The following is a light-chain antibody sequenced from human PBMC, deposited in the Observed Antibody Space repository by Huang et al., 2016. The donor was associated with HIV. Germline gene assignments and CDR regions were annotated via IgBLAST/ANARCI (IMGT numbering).Light chain of an antibody. J-gene: IGKJ1*01. V-gene: IGKV1-39*01. CDR1: QSISSY. CDR3: QQGYSTPGT. Sequence: DIQMTQSPSSLSASVGDRVTITCRASQSISSYLNWYQQKPGKAPKLLISIISTLQSGVPSRFSGSGSGTNFILTISRLQPEDFATYYCQQGYSTPGTFGQGTKVEIK. CDR2: IIS.